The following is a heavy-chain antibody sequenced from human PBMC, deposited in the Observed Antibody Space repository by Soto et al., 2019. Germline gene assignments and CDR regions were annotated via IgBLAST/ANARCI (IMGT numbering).Heavy chain of an antibody. J-gene: IGHJ6*02. D-gene: IGHD6-6*01. CDR1: GGTFSSYA. V-gene: IGHV1-69*13. CDR2: IIPIFGTA. Sequence: VASVKVSCKASGGTFSSYAISWVRQAPGQGLEWMGGIIPIFGTANYAQKFQGRVTITADESTSTAYMELSSLRSEDTAVYYCAGGGWGSSNYYYGMDVWGQGTTVTVSS. CDR3: AGGGWGSSNYYYGMDV.